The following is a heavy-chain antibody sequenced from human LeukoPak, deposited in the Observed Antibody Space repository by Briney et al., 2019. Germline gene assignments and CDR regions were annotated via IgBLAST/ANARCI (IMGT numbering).Heavy chain of an antibody. V-gene: IGHV3-48*01. CDR2: ISGSSSII. J-gene: IGHJ3*02. CDR3: ARDFRAARNDAFDI. CDR1: GFTFSSYS. Sequence: GSLRLSCAASGFTFSSYSINWVRQAPGKGLEWVSYISGSSSIIYYADSVKGRFTISKDNAKKSLYLQMNSLRAEDTAVYYCARDFRAARNDAFDIWGQGTMVTVSS. D-gene: IGHD6-6*01.